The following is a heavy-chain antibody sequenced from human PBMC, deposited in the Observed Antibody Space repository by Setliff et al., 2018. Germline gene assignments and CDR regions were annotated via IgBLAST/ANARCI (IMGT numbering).Heavy chain of an antibody. V-gene: IGHV1-2*06. CDR1: GYTFTGYY. Sequence: ASVKVSCKASGYTFTGYYMHWVRQAPGQGLEWMGRINPNSGGTNYAQQFQGRVTMTRDTSISTAYMELSRLRSDDTAVYYCARSNYDILTRNWFDPWGQGTLVTVSS. J-gene: IGHJ5*02. D-gene: IGHD3-9*01. CDR3: ARSNYDILTRNWFDP. CDR2: INPNSGGT.